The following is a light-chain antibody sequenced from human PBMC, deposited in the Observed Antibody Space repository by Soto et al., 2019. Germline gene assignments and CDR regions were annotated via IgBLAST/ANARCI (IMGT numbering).Light chain of an antibody. Sequence: EVVLTQSPGTLSLSPGERAILSCRASQSVNSRYLAWYQQKHGQAPRLLISGASTRATGIPDRFSGSGSGTDFTLIINRLEAEDFPVYYCQHYDNAPLTFGGGTKVEI. CDR1: QSVNSRY. CDR3: QHYDNAPLT. J-gene: IGKJ4*01. CDR2: GAS. V-gene: IGKV3-20*01.